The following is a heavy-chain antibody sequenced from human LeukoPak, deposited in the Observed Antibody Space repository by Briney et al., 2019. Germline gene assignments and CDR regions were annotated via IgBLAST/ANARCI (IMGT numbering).Heavy chain of an antibody. CDR1: GFTFSSYS. CDR2: ISSSSSYI. J-gene: IGHJ4*02. Sequence: GGSLRLSCAASGFTFSSYSMNWVRQAPGKGLEWVSSISSSSSYIYYADSVKGRFTISRDNAKNSLYLQMNSLRAEDTAVYYCARDPYKSRVGAELNDYWGQGTLVTVSS. CDR3: ARDPYKSRVGAELNDY. D-gene: IGHD1-26*01. V-gene: IGHV3-21*01.